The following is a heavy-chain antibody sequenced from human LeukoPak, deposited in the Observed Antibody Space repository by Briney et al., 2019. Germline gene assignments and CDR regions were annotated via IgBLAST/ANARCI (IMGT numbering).Heavy chain of an antibody. J-gene: IGHJ3*01. V-gene: IGHV4-31*03. CDR1: GGSISSGVSY. CDR2: IYYSGSS. CDR3: ARDYRFDSGYDLLDAFDV. D-gene: IGHD5-12*01. Sequence: PSETLSLTCTVSGGSISSGVSYWSWIRQHPGKGLEWIAYIYYSGSSSYNSSLKSRVTISVDTSKNQFSLKLSSVTAADTAVYYCARDYRFDSGYDLLDAFDVWGQGTMVTVSS.